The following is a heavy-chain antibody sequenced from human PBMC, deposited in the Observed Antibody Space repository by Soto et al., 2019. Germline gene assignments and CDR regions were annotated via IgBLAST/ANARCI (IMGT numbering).Heavy chain of an antibody. Sequence: ASVKVSCKASGYTFTSYYMHWVRQAPGQGLEWMGIINPSAGSTSYAQSFQGRVTMTRDMSTSTVYMELNSLRSEDTAVYYCARTLFGTYREFDYWGQGTLVTV. CDR3: ARTLFGTYREFDY. D-gene: IGHD1-26*01. CDR1: GYTFTSYY. V-gene: IGHV1-46*03. J-gene: IGHJ4*02. CDR2: INPSAGST.